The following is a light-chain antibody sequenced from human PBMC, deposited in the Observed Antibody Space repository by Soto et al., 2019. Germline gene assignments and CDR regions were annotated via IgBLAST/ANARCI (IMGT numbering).Light chain of an antibody. CDR1: SSDVGAYKY. J-gene: IGLJ2*01. Sequence: QSVLTQPASVSGSPGQTITISCSGTSSDVGAYKYVSWYQQHPGKVPKLIIYDVSDRPSGVSNRFSGSKSGNTASLTISGRRPEDEAHYYCTSHTTSYTLVLGGGTKVTVL. V-gene: IGLV2-14*03. CDR3: TSHTTSYTLV. CDR2: DVS.